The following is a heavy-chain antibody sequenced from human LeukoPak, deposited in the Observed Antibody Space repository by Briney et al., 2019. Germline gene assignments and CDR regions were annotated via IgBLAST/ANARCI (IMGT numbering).Heavy chain of an antibody. CDR1: GYTFTSYY. V-gene: IGHV1-46*01. D-gene: IGHD3-10*01. Sequence: ASVKVSCKASGYTFTSYYMHWVRQAPGQGLEWVGIINPSGGGTSYAQKFQGRVTMTRDTSTSTVYMELSSLISEDTALYYCARSDDSHGSDYWGQGTLVTVSS. J-gene: IGHJ4*02. CDR2: INPSGGGT. CDR3: ARSDDSHGSDY.